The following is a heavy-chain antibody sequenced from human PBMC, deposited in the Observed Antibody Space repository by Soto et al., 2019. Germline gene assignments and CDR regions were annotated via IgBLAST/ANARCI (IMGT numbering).Heavy chain of an antibody. CDR1: GGSISSGDYY. CDR2: IYYSGST. V-gene: IGHV4-30-4*01. J-gene: IGHJ4*02. CDR3: ARVGGFGATTIDY. D-gene: IGHD3-10*01. Sequence: QVQLQESGPGLVKPSQTLSLTCTVSGGSISSGDYYWSWIRQPPGKGLEWIGYIYYSGSTFYNPSLKSRVTISVDTSKNQFSLKLSSVTAADTAVYYCARVGGFGATTIDYWGQGTLVTVSS.